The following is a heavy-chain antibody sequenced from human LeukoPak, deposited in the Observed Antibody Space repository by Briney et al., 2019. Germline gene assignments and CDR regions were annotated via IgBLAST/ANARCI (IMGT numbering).Heavy chain of an antibody. D-gene: IGHD3-10*01. J-gene: IGHJ4*02. CDR3: ARGTYYYGSGSLMFDY. CDR1: GYTFTSYD. V-gene: IGHV1-8*01. CDR2: MNPNSGNT. Sequence: ASVTVSCKATGYTFTSYDINWVRQATGQGLEWMGWMNPNSGNTGYAQKFQGRVTMTRNTSISTAYMELSSLRSEDTAVYYCARGTYYYGSGSLMFDYWGQGTLVTVSS.